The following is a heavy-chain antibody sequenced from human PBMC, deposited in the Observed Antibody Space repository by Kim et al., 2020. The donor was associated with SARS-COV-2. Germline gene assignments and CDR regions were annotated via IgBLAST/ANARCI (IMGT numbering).Heavy chain of an antibody. CDR1: GFTFSSYS. J-gene: IGHJ6*02. CDR2: ISSSSSYI. Sequence: GGSLRLSCAASGFTFSSYSMNWVRQAPGKGLEWVSSISSSSSYIYYADSVKGRFTISRDNAKNSLYLQMNSLRAEDTAVYYCARGYGFGEFGDYVDVWGQGTTVTVSS. V-gene: IGHV3-21*01. CDR3: ARGYGFGEFGDYVDV. D-gene: IGHD3-10*01.